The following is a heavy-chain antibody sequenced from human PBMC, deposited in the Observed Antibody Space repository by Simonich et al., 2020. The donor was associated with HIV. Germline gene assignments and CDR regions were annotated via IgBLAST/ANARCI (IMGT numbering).Heavy chain of an antibody. Sequence: QVQLQQWGAGLLKPSETLSLTCAVDGGSLSCYFWSWIRQPPGKGLEWIGEIKHRGSPNYNPSLKSRVTTSVDTSKNQCSLKLSSVTAADTAVYYCARLKVVGTTNVLYYFDYWGQGTLVTVSS. V-gene: IGHV4-34*01. CDR3: ARLKVVGTTNVLYYFDY. CDR1: GGSLSCYF. D-gene: IGHD1-26*01. J-gene: IGHJ4*02. CDR2: IKHRGSP.